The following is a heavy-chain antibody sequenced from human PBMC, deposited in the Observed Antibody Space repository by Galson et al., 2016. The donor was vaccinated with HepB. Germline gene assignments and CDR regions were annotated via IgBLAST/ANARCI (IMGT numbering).Heavy chain of an antibody. Sequence: SVKASCKASGGTFNSYIISWVRQVPGQGLEWMGGIIPIFGTANYAQKFQGRVTITADESTSTAYMELSSLRSEDTAIYYCARSMETYCSGGSCLVFDYWGQGTLVT. CDR1: GGTFNSYI. D-gene: IGHD2-15*01. V-gene: IGHV1-69*13. CDR3: ARSMETYCSGGSCLVFDY. CDR2: IIPIFGTA. J-gene: IGHJ4*02.